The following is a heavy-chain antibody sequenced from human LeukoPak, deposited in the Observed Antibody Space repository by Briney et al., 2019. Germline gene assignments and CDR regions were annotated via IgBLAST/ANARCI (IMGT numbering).Heavy chain of an antibody. V-gene: IGHV3-30*18. J-gene: IGHJ4*02. CDR2: ISYDGSNK. Sequence: GGSLRLSCAASGFTFSSYGMHWVRQATGKGLEWVAVISYDGSNKYYADSVKGRFTISRDNSKNTLYLQMNSLRAEDTAVYYCAKDGGGTLDYWGQGTLVTVSS. CDR1: GFTFSSYG. D-gene: IGHD2-15*01. CDR3: AKDGGGTLDY.